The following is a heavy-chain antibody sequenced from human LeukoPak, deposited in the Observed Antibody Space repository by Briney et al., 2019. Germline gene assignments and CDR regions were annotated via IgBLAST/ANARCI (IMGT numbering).Heavy chain of an antibody. CDR1: GGSISTYY. J-gene: IGHJ6*03. CDR2: IYYTGST. D-gene: IGHD6-13*01. V-gene: IGHV4-59*08. Sequence: PSETLSLTCTVSGGSISTYYWSWIRQPPGKGLEWIGYIYYTGSTNYSPSLKSRVTMSVDTSKNQFSLKLSSVTAADTAVYYCARADYSSTWSHDYYYMDVWGKGTTVTVSS. CDR3: ARADYSSTWSHDYYYMDV.